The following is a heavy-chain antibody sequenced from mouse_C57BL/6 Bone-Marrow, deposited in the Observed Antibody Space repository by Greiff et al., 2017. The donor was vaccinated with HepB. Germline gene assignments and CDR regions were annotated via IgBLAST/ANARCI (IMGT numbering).Heavy chain of an antibody. Sequence: VQLKESGGGLVQPGGSLKLSCAASGFTFSDYYMYWVRQTPEKRLEWVAYISNGGGSTYYPDTVKGRFTISRDNAKNTLYLQMSRLKSEDTAMYYCARALYAWFAYWGQGTLVTVSA. CDR1: GFTFSDYY. V-gene: IGHV5-12*01. CDR2: ISNGGGST. D-gene: IGHD2-12*01. CDR3: ARALYAWFAY. J-gene: IGHJ3*01.